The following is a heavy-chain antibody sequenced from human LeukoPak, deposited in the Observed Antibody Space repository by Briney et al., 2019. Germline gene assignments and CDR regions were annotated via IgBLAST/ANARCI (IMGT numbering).Heavy chain of an antibody. CDR3: AKDSGKSCSSTSCHYYYYGMDV. V-gene: IGHV3-23*01. CDR2: ISGSGGST. D-gene: IGHD2-2*01. CDR1: GFTFSSYA. J-gene: IGHJ6*02. Sequence: PGGSLRLSCAASGFTFSSYAMSWVRQAPGKGLEWVSAISGSGGSTYYADSVKGRFTISRDNSKNTLYLQMNSLRAEDTAVYYCAKDSGKSCSSTSCHYYYYGMDVWGQGTTVTVSS.